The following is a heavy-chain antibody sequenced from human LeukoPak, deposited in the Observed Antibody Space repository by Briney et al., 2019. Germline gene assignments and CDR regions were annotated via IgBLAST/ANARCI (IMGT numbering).Heavy chain of an antibody. Sequence: PGGSLRLSCAVSGFTFSSYSMNWVRQAPGKGLEWVSSISSSSSYIYYADSVKGRFTISRDNAKNSLYLQMNSLRAEDTAVYYCARDLIAAAGTNLVPGWFDPWGQGTLVTVSS. V-gene: IGHV3-21*01. CDR3: ARDLIAAAGTNLVPGWFDP. J-gene: IGHJ5*02. CDR1: GFTFSSYS. CDR2: ISSSSSYI. D-gene: IGHD6-13*01.